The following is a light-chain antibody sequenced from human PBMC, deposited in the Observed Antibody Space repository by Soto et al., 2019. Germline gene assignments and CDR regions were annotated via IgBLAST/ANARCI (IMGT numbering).Light chain of an antibody. V-gene: IGLV2-14*01. CDR1: SSDVRGYNY. CDR2: EVN. J-gene: IGLJ2*01. Sequence: QSALTQPASVSGSPGQSITISCTGTSSDVRGYNYVSWYQQHPGKAPKLMIYEVNNRPSGISHRFSGAKSGNTASLTISGLQAEDEADYYCSSYTSSRGLIFGGGTKLTVL. CDR3: SSYTSSRGLI.